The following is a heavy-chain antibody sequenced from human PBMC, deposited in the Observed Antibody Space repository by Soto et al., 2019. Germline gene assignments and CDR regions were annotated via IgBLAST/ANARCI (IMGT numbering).Heavy chain of an antibody. J-gene: IGHJ6*02. Sequence: PETLSLTCAVYVGSFSGYYWSWIRQPPGKGLEWIGEINHSGSTNYNPSLKSRVTISVDTSKNQFSLKLSSVTAADTAVYYCARGGYSYGYYYYYGMDVWGQGATVTVS. D-gene: IGHD5-18*01. CDR3: ARGGYSYGYYYYYGMDV. CDR2: INHSGST. V-gene: IGHV4-34*01. CDR1: VGSFSGYY.